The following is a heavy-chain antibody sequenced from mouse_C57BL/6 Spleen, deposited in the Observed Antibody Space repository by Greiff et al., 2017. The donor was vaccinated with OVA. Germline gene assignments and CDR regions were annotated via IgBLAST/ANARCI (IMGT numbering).Heavy chain of an antibody. Sequence: QVQLQQSGPELVKPGASVKISCKASGYAFSSSWMNWVKQRPGQGLEWIGRIYPGDGDTNYNRKFKGKATLTADKSSSTAYMQLSSLTSEDSAVYFCARWHYGSSLYYFDYWGQGTTLTVSS. CDR3: ARWHYGSSLYYFDY. CDR1: GYAFSSSW. J-gene: IGHJ2*01. V-gene: IGHV1-82*01. D-gene: IGHD1-1*01. CDR2: IYPGDGDT.